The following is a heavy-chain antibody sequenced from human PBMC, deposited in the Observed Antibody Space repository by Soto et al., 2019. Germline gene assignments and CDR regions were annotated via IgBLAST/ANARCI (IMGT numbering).Heavy chain of an antibody. CDR2: MNNIGRT. Sequence: QVQLQESGPGLVKPSETLSLTCTVSGAFSSTYYWSWIRQPPGKGLELIGYMNNIGRTNYNPSLKCRVTISLDTSKNQFSLKLSSVIAADTAVYYCARSFCRDAVRCNWFDPWGLGTLVTASS. D-gene: IGHD2-8*01. V-gene: IGHV4-59*01. J-gene: IGHJ5*02. CDR1: GAFSSTYY. CDR3: ARSFCRDAVRCNWFDP.